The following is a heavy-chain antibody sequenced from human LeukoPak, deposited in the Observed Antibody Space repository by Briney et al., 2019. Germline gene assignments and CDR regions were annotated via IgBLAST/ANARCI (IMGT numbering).Heavy chain of an antibody. CDR1: GYTFTIDG. Sequence: GASVRVSFKASGYTFTIDGISWVRQAPGQGRERRGWISAYKGNTNYTQKLQGRVTMTTDTSTSTAYMELRSLRSDDTAVYYCARGIQLWLPYAYFDYWGQGTLVTVSS. CDR3: ARGIQLWLPYAYFDY. D-gene: IGHD5-18*01. J-gene: IGHJ4*02. CDR2: ISAYKGNT. V-gene: IGHV1-18*01.